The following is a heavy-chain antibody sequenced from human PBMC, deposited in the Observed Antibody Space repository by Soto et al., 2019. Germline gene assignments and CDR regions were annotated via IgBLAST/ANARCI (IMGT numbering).Heavy chain of an antibody. J-gene: IGHJ3*02. Sequence: TLTSYWIGWVRQMPGKGLEWMGIIYPGDSDTRYSPSFQGQVTISADMSISTAYLQLSSLKASDTAMYYCARPYCGGDCYSGAFDIWGQGTMVTVSS. V-gene: IGHV5-51*01. CDR3: ARPYCGGDCYSGAFDI. D-gene: IGHD2-21*02. CDR2: IYPGDSDT. CDR1: TLTSYW.